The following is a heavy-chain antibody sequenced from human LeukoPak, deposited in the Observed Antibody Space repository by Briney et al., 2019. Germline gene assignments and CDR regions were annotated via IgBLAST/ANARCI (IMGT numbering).Heavy chain of an antibody. J-gene: IGHJ5*02. CDR2: MNPDSGNT. V-gene: IGHV1-8*01. CDR3: ARGGIAARRSLDWFDP. Sequence: ASVKVSCKASGYTFTSYDINWVRQATGQGLEWMGWMNPDSGNTGYAQKFQGRVTMTRNTSISTAYMELSSLRSEDTAVYYCARGGIAARRSLDWFDPWGQGTLVTVSS. CDR1: GYTFTSYD. D-gene: IGHD6-6*01.